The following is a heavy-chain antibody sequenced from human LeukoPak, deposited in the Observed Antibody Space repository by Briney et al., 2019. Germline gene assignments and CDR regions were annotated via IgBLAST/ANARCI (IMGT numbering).Heavy chain of an antibody. Sequence: SVKVSCKASGGTFSSYAISWVRQAPGQGLEWVGRIIPILGIANYAQEFQGRVTITADKSTSTADMELSNLRSEDTAVYYCARDVAADYLFDYWGQGTLVTVSS. J-gene: IGHJ4*02. CDR3: ARDVAADYLFDY. CDR2: IIPILGIA. CDR1: GGTFSSYA. D-gene: IGHD4-11*01. V-gene: IGHV1-69*04.